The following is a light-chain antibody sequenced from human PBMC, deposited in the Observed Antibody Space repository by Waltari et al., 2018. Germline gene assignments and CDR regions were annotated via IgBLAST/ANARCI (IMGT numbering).Light chain of an antibody. CDR2: ENN. CDR3: SSWDSSLNTWL. CDR1: SSNIGAGYY. Sequence: QSVLTQPPSASGAPGQRFTISCTGSSSNIGAGYYVSWYQQFPGTAPKLLISENNKRPSGVSDRFSVSKSGTSASLTITGLQSEDEADYYCSSWDSSLNTWLFGGGTRLTVL. V-gene: IGLV1-40*01. J-gene: IGLJ2*01.